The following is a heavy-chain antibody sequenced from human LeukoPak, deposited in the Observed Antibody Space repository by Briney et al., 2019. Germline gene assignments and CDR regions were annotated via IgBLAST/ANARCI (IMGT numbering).Heavy chain of an antibody. CDR2: IYPGDSDT. V-gene: IGHV5-51*01. CDR1: GYTFTSYW. J-gene: IGHJ3*02. CDR3: ARRTIHGSGTYYGPFDI. Sequence: GESLKISCKGSGYTFTSYWIAWVRQMPGKGLELMGIIYPGDSDTRYSPSFQGQVTISADKSISTAYLQWSSLRASDTAIYHCARRTIHGSGTYYGPFDIWGQGTMVTVSS. D-gene: IGHD3-10*01.